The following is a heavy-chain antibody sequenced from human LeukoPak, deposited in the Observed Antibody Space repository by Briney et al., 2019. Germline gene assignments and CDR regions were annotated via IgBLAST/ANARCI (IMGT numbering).Heavy chain of an antibody. J-gene: IGHJ6*02. CDR1: GGTFGSYA. V-gene: IGHV1-69*04. D-gene: IGHD2-8*02. Sequence: SVTVSCKASGGTFGSYAISWVRQAPGQGLEWMGRIIPILGIANYAQKFQGRVTITADKSTSTAYMELSSLRSEDTAVYYCARDPAEPGGPEPYGMDVWGQGTTVTVSS. CDR3: ARDPAEPGGPEPYGMDV. CDR2: IIPILGIA.